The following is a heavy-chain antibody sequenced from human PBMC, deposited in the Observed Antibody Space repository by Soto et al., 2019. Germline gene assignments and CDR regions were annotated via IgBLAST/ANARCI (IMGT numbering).Heavy chain of an antibody. CDR2: INPNSGAT. D-gene: IGHD5-12*01. Sequence: SSVKVSFKASGYTFTDYYIHWLLHGRGQGLQWVGWINPNSGATEYAQKFQGRVTMTRDPSISTVYMEVTRLRSDDTALYFCARAAPLRYSGYALDHWGQGTRVTVSS. J-gene: IGHJ4*02. V-gene: IGHV1-2*02. CDR3: ARAAPLRYSGYALDH. CDR1: GYTFTDYY.